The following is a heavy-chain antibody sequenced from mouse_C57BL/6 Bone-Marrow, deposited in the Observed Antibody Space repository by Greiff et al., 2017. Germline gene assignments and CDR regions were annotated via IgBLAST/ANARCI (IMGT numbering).Heavy chain of an antibody. J-gene: IGHJ2*01. CDR2: INPGSGGT. Sequence: QVQLQQSGAELVRPGTSVKVSCKASGYAFTNYLIEWVKQRPGPGLEWIGVINPGSGGTNYNEKFKGKATLTADKSSSTAYMQLSSLTSEDSAVYFCARHHPYFDYWGQGTTLTVSS. CDR1: GYAFTNYL. V-gene: IGHV1-54*01. CDR3: ARHHPYFDY.